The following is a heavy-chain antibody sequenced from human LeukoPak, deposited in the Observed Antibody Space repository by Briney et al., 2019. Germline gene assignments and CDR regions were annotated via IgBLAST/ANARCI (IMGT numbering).Heavy chain of an antibody. CDR2: IYSGGST. J-gene: IGHJ6*03. V-gene: IGHV3-53*01. CDR1: GFTVSSNY. D-gene: IGHD3-3*01. Sequence: GGSLRLSCAASGFTVSSNYMSWVRQAPGKGLEWVSVIYSGGSTYYADSVKGRFTISRDNSKNTLYLQMNSLRAEDTAVYYCARAKVRSGHPPYYMDVWGKGTTVTVSS. CDR3: ARAKVRSGHPPYYMDV.